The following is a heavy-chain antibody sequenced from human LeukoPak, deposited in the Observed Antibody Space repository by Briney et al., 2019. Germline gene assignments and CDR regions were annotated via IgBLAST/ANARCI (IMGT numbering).Heavy chain of an antibody. CDR2: IKEDGREE. J-gene: IGHJ4*02. V-gene: IGHV3-7*03. D-gene: IGHD4-17*01. CDR3: AGLGPTYGDYFDY. CDR1: GFTFSRFW. Sequence: PGGSLRLSCAASGFTFSRFWMTWLHQAPGNGLEWVANIKEDGREEDYVDSVRGRFTISRDNAKNSLHLQMNSLRAEDTAVYFCAGLGPTYGDYFDYWGQGALVTVSS.